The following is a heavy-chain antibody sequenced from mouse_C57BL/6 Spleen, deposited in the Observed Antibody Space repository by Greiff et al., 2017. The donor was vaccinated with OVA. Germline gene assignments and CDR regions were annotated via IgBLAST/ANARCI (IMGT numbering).Heavy chain of an antibody. Sequence: QVQLQQSGAELVKPGASVKISCKASGYAFSSYWMNWVKQRPGKGLEWIGQIYPGDGDTNYNGKFKGKATLTADKSSSTAYLQLSSLTSEDTAVYFCASGCDLLWTRDYWGQGTSVTVSS. J-gene: IGHJ4*01. CDR2: IYPGDGDT. CDR3: ASGCDLLWTRDY. D-gene: IGHD2-1*01. CDR1: GYAFSSYW. V-gene: IGHV1-80*01.